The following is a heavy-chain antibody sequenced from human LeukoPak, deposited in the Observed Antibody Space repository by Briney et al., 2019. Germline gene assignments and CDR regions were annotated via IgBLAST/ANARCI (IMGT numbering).Heavy chain of an antibody. CDR3: AREETSITIFGVVYPAY. D-gene: IGHD3-3*01. V-gene: IGHV3-30*02. CDR1: GFTFSSYG. Sequence: GGSLRLSCAASGFTFSSYGMHWVRQAPGKGLEWVAFIRYDGSNKYYADSVKGRFTISRDNSKNTLYLQMNSLRAEDTAVYYCAREETSITIFGVVYPAYWGQGTLVTVSS. CDR2: IRYDGSNK. J-gene: IGHJ4*02.